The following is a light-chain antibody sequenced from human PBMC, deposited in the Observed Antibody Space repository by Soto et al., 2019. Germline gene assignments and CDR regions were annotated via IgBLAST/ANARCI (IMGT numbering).Light chain of an antibody. CDR2: AAS. J-gene: IGKJ1*01. Sequence: DIQMTQSPSSLSASVGDRVTINSRASQGISNYLAWYQQKPGKVPKLLIYAASTLQSGFPSRVSGSGSGTDFTVNISSLQHEDGATYSCQKYHSESWTSGQGTNVEIK. CDR1: QGISNY. V-gene: IGKV1-27*01. CDR3: QKYHSESWT.